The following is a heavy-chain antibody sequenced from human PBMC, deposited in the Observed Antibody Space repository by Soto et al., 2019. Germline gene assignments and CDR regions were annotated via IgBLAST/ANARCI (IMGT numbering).Heavy chain of an antibody. CDR1: GFTFSSYG. J-gene: IGHJ6*02. Sequence: PLRLSCAASGFTFSSYGMHWVRQAPGKGLEWVAVISYDGSNKYYADSVKGRFTISRDNSKNTLYLQMNSLRAEDTAVYYCAKNTIFGVVMVYYGMDVWGQGTTVTVSS. CDR3: AKNTIFGVVMVYYGMDV. D-gene: IGHD3-3*01. V-gene: IGHV3-30*18. CDR2: ISYDGSNK.